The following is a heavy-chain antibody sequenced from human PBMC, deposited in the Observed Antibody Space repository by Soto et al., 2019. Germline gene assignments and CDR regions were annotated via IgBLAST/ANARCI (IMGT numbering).Heavy chain of an antibody. Sequence: SETLSLTCSVSGFAISRGYYWSWVRQPPGKGLEWLGSIYPSVSSYHNPSLATRLGLSIDASKNQFTLNLTSVTAADTALYCCAREKVGTTFFDTWGQGIQVTVSS. J-gene: IGHJ4*02. CDR3: AREKVGTTFFDT. V-gene: IGHV4-38-2*02. D-gene: IGHD2-21*02. CDR1: GFAISRGYY. CDR2: IYPSVSS.